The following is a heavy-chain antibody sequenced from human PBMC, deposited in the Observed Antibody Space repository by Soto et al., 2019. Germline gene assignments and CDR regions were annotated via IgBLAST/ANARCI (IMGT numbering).Heavy chain of an antibody. J-gene: IGHJ5*02. V-gene: IGHV1-18*01. CDR3: ARGLRYFDWLLSKDNWFDP. CDR2: ISAYNGNT. Sequence: ASVKVSCKASGYTFTSYGISWVRQAPGQGLEWMGWISAYNGNTNYAQKLQGRVTMTTDTSTSTAYMELRSLRSDDTAVYYCARGLRYFDWLLSKDNWFDPWGQGTLVTVSS. D-gene: IGHD3-9*01. CDR1: GYTFTSYG.